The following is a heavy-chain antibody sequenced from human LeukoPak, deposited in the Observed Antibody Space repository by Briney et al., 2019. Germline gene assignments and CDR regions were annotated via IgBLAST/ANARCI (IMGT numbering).Heavy chain of an antibody. CDR1: GGSISSYF. D-gene: IGHD2-15*01. V-gene: IGHV4-59*01. J-gene: IGHJ6*04. Sequence: SETLCLTCTVSGGSISSYFWSWIRQPPGKGLEWIGYIYYSGSTNYNPSLKSRVTISLDTSKNQLSLKLSSVTAADTAVYYCARDGDCSRGSCYFPRYGMDVWGKGTTVTVSS. CDR3: ARDGDCSRGSCYFPRYGMDV. CDR2: IYYSGST.